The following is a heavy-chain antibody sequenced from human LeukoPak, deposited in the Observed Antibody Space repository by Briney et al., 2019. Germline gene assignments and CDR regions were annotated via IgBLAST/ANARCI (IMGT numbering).Heavy chain of an antibody. CDR2: ISYDGSNK. CDR3: AKATAAYYYYGMDV. CDR1: GFTFSSYG. D-gene: IGHD2-2*01. J-gene: IGHJ6*04. Sequence: GRSLRLSCAASGFTFSSYGMHWVRQAPGKGLEWVAVISYDGSNKYYADSVKGRFTISRDNSKNTLYLQMNSLRAEGTAVYYCAKATAAYYYYGMDVWGKGTTVTVSS. V-gene: IGHV3-30*18.